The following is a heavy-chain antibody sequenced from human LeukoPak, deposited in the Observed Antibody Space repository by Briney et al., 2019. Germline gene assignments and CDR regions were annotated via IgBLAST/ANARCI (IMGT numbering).Heavy chain of an antibody. CDR1: GFTFSSYA. D-gene: IGHD3-10*01. CDR2: ISGSAGST. Sequence: GGSLRLSCAASGFTFSSYAMSWVRQAPGKGLEWVSAISGSAGSTYYADSVKGRLTISRDNSKNTLYLQMNSLRAEDTAVYYCTRESRLWFGDDYFDYWGRGTLVTVSS. CDR3: TRESRLWFGDDYFDY. V-gene: IGHV3-23*01. J-gene: IGHJ4*02.